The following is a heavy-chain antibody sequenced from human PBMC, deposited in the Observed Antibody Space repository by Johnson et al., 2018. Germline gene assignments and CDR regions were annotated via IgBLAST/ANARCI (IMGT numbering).Heavy chain of an antibody. Sequence: QVQLVESGAEVKKPGSSVKVSCKASGGTFTSYAISWVRQAPGQGLEWMGGIIPLFGTANYAEKFQGRVTITADESTSTANMELGRLRSEDTAVYYCARDSRVPMYNWNAEKNAFDIWGQGTMVTVSS. CDR2: IIPLFGTA. CDR3: ARDSRVPMYNWNAEKNAFDI. D-gene: IGHD1-20*01. J-gene: IGHJ3*02. CDR1: GGTFTSYA. V-gene: IGHV1-69*01.